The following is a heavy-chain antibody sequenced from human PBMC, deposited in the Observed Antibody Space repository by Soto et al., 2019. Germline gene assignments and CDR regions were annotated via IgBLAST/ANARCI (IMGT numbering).Heavy chain of an antibody. J-gene: IGHJ6*03. CDR2: INAGNGDT. Sequence: QVHLVQSGAEVKKPGASVKVSCKASGYTFTTQTIHWVRQAPGQRLEWMGWINAGNGDTKNSQKFQARVTITRDTSASTAYMALSSLRSEDTAVYYCAREQIEVVAAGMTEYYYYSMDVWGRGTTVTVSS. CDR3: AREQIEVVAAGMTEYYYYSMDV. D-gene: IGHD2-2*01. V-gene: IGHV1-3*01. CDR1: GYTFTTQT.